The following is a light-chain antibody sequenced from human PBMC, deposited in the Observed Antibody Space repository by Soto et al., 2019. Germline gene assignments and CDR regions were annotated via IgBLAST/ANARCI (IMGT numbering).Light chain of an antibody. CDR3: SSYTSSRTLYV. Sequence: QSVLTQPASVSGSPGQSITISCTGTSSDVGGYNYVSRYQQHPGRAPELMIYDVSNRPSGVSNRFSGSKSGNTASLTISGLQAEDEADYYCSSYTSSRTLYVFGTGTKVTVL. CDR2: DVS. J-gene: IGLJ1*01. V-gene: IGLV2-14*01. CDR1: SSDVGGYNY.